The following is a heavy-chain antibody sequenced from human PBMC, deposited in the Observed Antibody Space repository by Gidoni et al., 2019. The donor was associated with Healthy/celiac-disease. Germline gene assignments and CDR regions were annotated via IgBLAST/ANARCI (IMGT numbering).Heavy chain of an antibody. CDR3: AREARDSSSWYPDY. D-gene: IGHD6-13*01. Sequence: KKPGSSLKVSCTASGGPFSSYAISWVRQAPGQGLEWMGGIIPIFGTANYAQKFQGRVTITADESTSTAYMELSSRRSEDTAVYDCAREARDSSSWYPDYWGQGTLVTVSS. V-gene: IGHV1-69*01. CDR1: GGPFSSYA. J-gene: IGHJ4*02. CDR2: IIPIFGTA.